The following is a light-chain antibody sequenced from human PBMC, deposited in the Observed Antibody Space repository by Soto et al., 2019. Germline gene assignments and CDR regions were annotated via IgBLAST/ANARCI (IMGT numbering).Light chain of an antibody. CDR1: QTISGW. J-gene: IGKJ2*01. CDR3: QQYNSYLYT. V-gene: IGKV1-5*01. Sequence: DIQLTQSPATLTASVGDRVTITCRASQTISGWLAWYQRKPGKAPKLLIYDASTLESGVPSRFSGSGSGTEFSLTISGLQSDDFATYYCQQYNSYLYTFGQGTKVDIK. CDR2: DAS.